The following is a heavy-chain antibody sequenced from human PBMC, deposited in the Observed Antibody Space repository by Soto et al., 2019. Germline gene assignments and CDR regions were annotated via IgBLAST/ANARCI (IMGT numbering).Heavy chain of an antibody. D-gene: IGHD2-21*02. CDR3: ASHPRTYCGGDCYIGPLDY. CDR2: IIPIFGTA. V-gene: IGHV1-69*13. CDR1: GYTFTSYG. J-gene: IGHJ4*02. Sequence: SVKVSCKASGYTFTSYGISWVRQAPGQGLEWMGGIIPIFGTANYAQKFQGRVTITADESTSTAYMELSSLRSEDTAVYYCASHPRTYCGGDCYIGPLDYWGQGTLVTVSS.